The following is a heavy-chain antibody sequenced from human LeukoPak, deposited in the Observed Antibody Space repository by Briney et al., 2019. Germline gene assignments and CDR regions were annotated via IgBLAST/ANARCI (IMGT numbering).Heavy chain of an antibody. CDR1: GYSFTSYW. D-gene: IGHD3-22*01. CDR2: IYPGDSDT. V-gene: IGHV5-51*01. J-gene: IGHJ4*02. CDR3: ARPIYYYDSSGFFDY. Sequence: GASLKISCKGSGYSFTSYWIGWVRQMPGKGPEWMGIIYPGDSDTRYSPSFQGQVTISADKSISTAYLQWSSLKASDTAMYYCARPIYYYDSSGFFDYWGQGTLVTVSS.